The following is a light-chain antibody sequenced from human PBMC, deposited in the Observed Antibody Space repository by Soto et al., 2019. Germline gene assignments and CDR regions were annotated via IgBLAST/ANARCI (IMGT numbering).Light chain of an antibody. J-gene: IGKJ4*01. CDR2: SAS. V-gene: IGKV3-15*01. CDR3: QQFNKWPALT. CDR1: QFVSTN. Sequence: EVVMTQSPATLSVSPGERVTLSCRASQFVSTNLAWYQQKPGQAPRLLIYSASTRATGIPARFSGSGSETEFTLTISSLQSEDFGVYYCQQFNKWPALTFGGGTKVEIK.